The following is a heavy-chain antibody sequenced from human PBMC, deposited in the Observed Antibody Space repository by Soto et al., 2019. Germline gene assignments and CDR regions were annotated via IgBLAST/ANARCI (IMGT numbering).Heavy chain of an antibody. D-gene: IGHD5-18*01. CDR3: ARYSYGERSDY. CDR1: GYTFTSYG. CDR2: ISAYNGNT. J-gene: IGHJ4*02. V-gene: IGHV1-18*04. Sequence: GASVKVSCKASGYTFTSYGISWVRQAPGQGLEWMGCISAYNGNTNYAQKLQGRVTMTTDTSTSTAYMELRSLRSEDTAVYYCARYSYGERSDYWGQGTLVTVSS.